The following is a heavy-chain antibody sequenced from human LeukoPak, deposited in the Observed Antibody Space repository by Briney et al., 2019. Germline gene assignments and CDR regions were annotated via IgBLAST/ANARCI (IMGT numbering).Heavy chain of an antibody. CDR3: AKDGYCSSTSCYFGATARHYYYYMDV. Sequence: GGSLRLSCAASGFTFSSYSMNWARQAPGKGLEWVSLISWDGGSTYYADSVKGRFTISRDNSKTSLYLQMNSLRTEDTALYYCAKDGYCSSTSCYFGATARHYYYYMDVWGKGTTVTVSS. J-gene: IGHJ6*03. V-gene: IGHV3-43*01. D-gene: IGHD2-2*01. CDR2: ISWDGGST. CDR1: GFTFSSYS.